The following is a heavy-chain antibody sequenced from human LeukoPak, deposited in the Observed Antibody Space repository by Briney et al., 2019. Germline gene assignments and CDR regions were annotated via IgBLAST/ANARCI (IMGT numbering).Heavy chain of an antibody. J-gene: IGHJ4*02. V-gene: IGHV5-51*01. Sequence: GESLKISCKGSGYRITSYWIGWVREIPGKGLEWMEIIYPAASDIRYSPSFQGQVTISADKSISTAYLQWSSLKASGTAMYYCARSLTAAAVDYWGQGTLVTVSS. CDR2: IYPAASDI. D-gene: IGHD6-25*01. CDR3: ARSLTAAAVDY. CDR1: GYRITSYW.